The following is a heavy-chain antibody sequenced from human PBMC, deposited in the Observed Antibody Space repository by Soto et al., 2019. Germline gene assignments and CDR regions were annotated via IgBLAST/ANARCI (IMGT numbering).Heavy chain of an antibody. J-gene: IGHJ6*03. CDR2: IYYSGST. D-gene: IGHD3-3*01. CDR1: GGSISSGGYY. Sequence: SETLSLTCTVSGGSISSGGYYWSWIRQHPGKGLEWIGYIYYSGSTYYNPSLKSRVTISVDTSKNQFSLKLSSVTAADTAVYYCARVRITIFGVVTPHYYYYMDVWGKGTTVTVSS. CDR3: ARVRITIFGVVTPHYYYYMDV. V-gene: IGHV4-31*03.